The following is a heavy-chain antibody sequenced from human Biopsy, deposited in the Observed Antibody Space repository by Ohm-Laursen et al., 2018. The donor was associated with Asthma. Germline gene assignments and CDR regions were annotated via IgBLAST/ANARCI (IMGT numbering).Heavy chain of an antibody. CDR2: VNTGNGDT. J-gene: IGHJ3*01. D-gene: IGHD3-9*01. V-gene: IGHV1-3*04. Sequence: ATVKISCKASGYNFISFAIHWVRQAPGQRLGWMGWVNTGNGDTKYSQKFQGRVTITRDTSASTAYMELRSLRSEDTATYYCARTYYDFLTGQVKDVFGVWGQGTMVTVSS. CDR1: GYNFISFA. CDR3: ARTYYDFLTGQVKDVFGV.